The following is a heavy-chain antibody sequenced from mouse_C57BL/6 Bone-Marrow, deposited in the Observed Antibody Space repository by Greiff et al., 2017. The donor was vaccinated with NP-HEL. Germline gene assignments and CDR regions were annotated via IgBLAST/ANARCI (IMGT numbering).Heavy chain of an antibody. CDR2: FDPENGDT. V-gene: IGHV14-4*01. CDR1: GFNIKDDY. J-gene: IGHJ3*01. D-gene: IGHD3-1*01. Sequence: EVQLQQSGAELVRPGASVKLSCTASGFNIKDDYMHWVKQRPEQGLEWIGWFDPENGDTEYASKFQGKATITADTSSTTAYLQLSSLTSEDTAVYYCTTNSGFAYWGQGTLVTVSA. CDR3: TTNSGFAY.